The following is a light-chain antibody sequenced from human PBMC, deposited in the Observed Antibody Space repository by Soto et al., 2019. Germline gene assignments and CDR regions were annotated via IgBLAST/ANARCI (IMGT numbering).Light chain of an antibody. Sequence: EIVMTQSPATLSVSPGERATLSCRASQSVSSNLAWYQQKPGQAPRLLIYGASTRATGIPARFSGSGSGTEFTLTNSSLQSEDFAFYYCQQYDNWWTFGQGTKAEIK. J-gene: IGKJ1*01. V-gene: IGKV3-15*01. CDR1: QSVSSN. CDR2: GAS. CDR3: QQYDNWWT.